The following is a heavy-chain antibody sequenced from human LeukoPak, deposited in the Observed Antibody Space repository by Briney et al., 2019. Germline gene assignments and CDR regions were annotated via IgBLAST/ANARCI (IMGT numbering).Heavy chain of an antibody. CDR1: GGTFSSYA. J-gene: IGHJ6*02. Sequence: SVKVSCRASGGTFSSYAISWVRQAPGQGLEWMGGIIPIFGTANYAQKFQGRVTIIADESTSTAYMELSSLRSEDTAVYYCARVSIAARSPYYYGMDVWGQGTTVTVSS. CDR3: ARVSIAARSPYYYGMDV. D-gene: IGHD6-6*01. CDR2: IIPIFGTA. V-gene: IGHV1-69*01.